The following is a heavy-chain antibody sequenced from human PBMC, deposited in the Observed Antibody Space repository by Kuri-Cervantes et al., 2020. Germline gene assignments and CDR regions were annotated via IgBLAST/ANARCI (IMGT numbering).Heavy chain of an antibody. CDR3: ARGDPGLAVAGTAYYFDS. V-gene: IGHV3-21*01. Sequence: GESLKISCAASGFTFSSYGMHWVRQAPGKGLEWVSSISSSSSYIYYADSVKGRFTISRDNAKKSVYLQMNSLRGEDTAVYYCARGDPGLAVAGTAYYFDSWGQGTLVTVSS. CDR1: GFTFSSYG. D-gene: IGHD6-19*01. J-gene: IGHJ4*02. CDR2: ISSSSSYI.